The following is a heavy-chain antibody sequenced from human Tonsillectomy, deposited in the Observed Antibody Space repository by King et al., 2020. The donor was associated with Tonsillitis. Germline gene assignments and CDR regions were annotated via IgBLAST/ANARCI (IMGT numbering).Heavy chain of an antibody. CDR1: GGSISSGGYS. CDR2: IYYSGST. J-gene: IGHJ3*02. V-gene: IGHV4-30-4*07. Sequence: QLQESGPGLVKPSQTLSLTCAVSGGSISSGGYSWSWIRQPPGKGLEWIGYIYYSGSTYYNTSLKSRVTISVDTSKNQFSLKLSSVTAADTAVYYCARVRYYYDSSGYRPDAFDIWGQGTMVTVSS. D-gene: IGHD3-22*01. CDR3: ARVRYYYDSSGYRPDAFDI.